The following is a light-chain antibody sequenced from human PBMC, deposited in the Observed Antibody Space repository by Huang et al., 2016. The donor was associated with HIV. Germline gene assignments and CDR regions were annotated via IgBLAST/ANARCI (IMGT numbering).Light chain of an antibody. J-gene: IGKJ2*01. CDR3: MQGTHWPPYT. CDR1: QSLVHSDGNTY. CDR2: SVS. Sequence: DVVMTQSPLSLPVTLGQPASISCRSSQSLVHSDGNTYLNWFQQRPGQSPRRLIYSVSNRDSGVPDRFSGGGSGTDFTLKISRVEAEDVGVYYCMQGTHWPPYTFGQGTKLEIK. V-gene: IGKV2-30*02.